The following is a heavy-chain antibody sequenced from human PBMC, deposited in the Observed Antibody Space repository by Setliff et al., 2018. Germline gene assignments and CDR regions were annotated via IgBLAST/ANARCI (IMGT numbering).Heavy chain of an antibody. J-gene: IGHJ3*02. CDR2: INVSGGSA. CDR1: GFSFISYY. Sequence: ASVKVSCKASGFSFISYYMYWVRQAPGQGLEWMGIINVSGGSASYAQKFQGRVTITAGESATTAYMELSSLRAEDTAVYYCAKSMTTVTTGGNEAFDIWGQGTMVTVSS. CDR3: AKSMTTVTTGGNEAFDI. V-gene: IGHV1-46*01. D-gene: IGHD4-17*01.